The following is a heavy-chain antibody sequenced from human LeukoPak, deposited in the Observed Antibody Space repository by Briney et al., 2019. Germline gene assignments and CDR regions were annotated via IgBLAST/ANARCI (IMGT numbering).Heavy chain of an antibody. CDR2: ISYDGSNK. V-gene: IGHV3-30*01. CDR1: GFTFSSYA. D-gene: IGHD6-13*01. Sequence: GGSLRLSCAASGFTFSSYAMQWVRQAPGKGLEWVAVISYDGSNKYYADSVKGRFTISRDNSKNTLYLQMNSLRAEDTAVYYCARAMRVAAAGIDYWGQGTLVTVSS. CDR3: ARAMRVAAAGIDY. J-gene: IGHJ4*02.